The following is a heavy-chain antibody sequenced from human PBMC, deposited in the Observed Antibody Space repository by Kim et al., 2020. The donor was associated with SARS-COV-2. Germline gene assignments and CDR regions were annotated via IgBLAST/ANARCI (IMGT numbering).Heavy chain of an antibody. Sequence: SETLSLTCTVSGGSISSYYWSWIRQPPGKGLEWIGYIYYSGSTNYNPSLKSRVTISVDTSKNQFSLKLSSVTAADTAVYYCASTDLAAAGPYNWFDPWGQGTLVTVSS. CDR1: GGSISSYY. V-gene: IGHV4-59*01. D-gene: IGHD6-13*01. CDR2: IYYSGST. CDR3: ASTDLAAAGPYNWFDP. J-gene: IGHJ5*02.